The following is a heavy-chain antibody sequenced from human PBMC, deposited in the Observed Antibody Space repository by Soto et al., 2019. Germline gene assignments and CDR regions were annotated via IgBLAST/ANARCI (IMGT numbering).Heavy chain of an antibody. J-gene: IGHJ6*02. D-gene: IGHD3-10*01. V-gene: IGHV1-69*13. CDR3: ATPDYYGSGSYYYGMDV. Sequence: SVKVSCKASGGTFSSYAISWVRQAPGQGLEWMGGIIPIFGTANCAQKFQGRVTITADESTSTAYMELSSLRSEDTAVYYCATPDYYGSGSYYYGMDVWGQGTTVTVSS. CDR1: GGTFSSYA. CDR2: IIPIFGTA.